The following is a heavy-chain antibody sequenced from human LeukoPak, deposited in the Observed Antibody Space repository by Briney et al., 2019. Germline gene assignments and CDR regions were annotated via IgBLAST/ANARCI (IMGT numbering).Heavy chain of an antibody. D-gene: IGHD3-16*01. Sequence: GASVKISCKTSGYTFTSCLIHWIRQAPGQGFEWVAKIHPGDGDRDYAQRFQGRVTMASDSSTTTVYMELTGLTSEDTAVYYCARDLFGARTWDYWGQGTLITVSS. CDR1: GYTFTSCL. CDR3: ARDLFGARTWDY. V-gene: IGHV1-46*01. CDR2: IHPGDGDR. J-gene: IGHJ4*02.